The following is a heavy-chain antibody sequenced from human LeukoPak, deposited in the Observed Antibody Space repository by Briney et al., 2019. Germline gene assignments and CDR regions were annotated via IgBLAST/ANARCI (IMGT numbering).Heavy chain of an antibody. CDR1: GYSVSSNSGS. Sequence: SQTLSLTCAISGYSVSSNSGSWSWIRQSPSRGPEWLGRIYYRSRWHYEYAVSVQNRISISPDTTKNQFSLQLNSMSPDDSAVYYCVSGGDWGFGWYFDVWGRGALVTVSS. CDR3: VSGGDWGFGWYFDV. CDR2: IYYRSRWHY. V-gene: IGHV6-1*01. J-gene: IGHJ2*01. D-gene: IGHD7-27*01.